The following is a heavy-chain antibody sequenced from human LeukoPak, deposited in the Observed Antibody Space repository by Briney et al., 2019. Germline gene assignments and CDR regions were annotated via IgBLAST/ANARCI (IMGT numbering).Heavy chain of an antibody. Sequence: GGSLRLSCAASGFTFSSYWMHWVRQAPGKGLEWVSAIDSTGAYTWYADSVKGRFTISKGSSKTILYLQMNSLRAEDAAVYFCAKGSAAGRPYYFDYWGQGTLVTASS. CDR1: GFTFSSYW. J-gene: IGHJ4*02. D-gene: IGHD6-25*01. CDR2: IDSTGAYT. V-gene: IGHV3-23*01. CDR3: AKGSAAGRPYYFDY.